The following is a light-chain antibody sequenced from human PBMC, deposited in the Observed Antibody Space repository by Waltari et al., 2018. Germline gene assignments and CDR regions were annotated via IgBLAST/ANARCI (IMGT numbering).Light chain of an antibody. CDR3: QQYNSYRT. J-gene: IGKJ1*01. V-gene: IGKV1-5*03. Sequence: DIQMTQSPSTLSASVGDRVTITCRASQGISSWLAWYPQKPGKAPKLLIYKASSLESGVPSRFSGSGSGTEFTLTISSLQPDDFATYYCQQYNSYRTFGQGTKVEIK. CDR2: KAS. CDR1: QGISSW.